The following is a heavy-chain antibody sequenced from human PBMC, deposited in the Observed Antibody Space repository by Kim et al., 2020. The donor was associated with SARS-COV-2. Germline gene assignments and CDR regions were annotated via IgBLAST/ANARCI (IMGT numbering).Heavy chain of an antibody. CDR1: GYTFTSYA. CDR2: INASNGNT. J-gene: IGHJ5*02. Sequence: ASVKVSCKASGYTFTSYAMHWVRQAPGQRLEWMGWINASNGNTKYSQKFQGRVTITRDTSASTAYMELSSLRSEDTAVYYCARESETLGYCSSTSCDWNWFDPWGQGTLVTVSS. V-gene: IGHV1-3*01. CDR3: ARESETLGYCSSTSCDWNWFDP. D-gene: IGHD2-2*01.